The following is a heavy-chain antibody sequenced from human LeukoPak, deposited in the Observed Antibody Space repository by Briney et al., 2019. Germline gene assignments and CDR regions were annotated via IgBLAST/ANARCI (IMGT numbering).Heavy chain of an antibody. CDR2: IYSGGST. Sequence: GGSLRLSCATSGFTVSDNYMSWVRQTPGKGLEWVAVIYSGGSTFYADSVKGRFTISRDSSKNTVYLQMNSLRGEDTAVYYCARDRAYTYGFAYYFADWGQGTLVTVSS. J-gene: IGHJ4*02. D-gene: IGHD5-18*01. CDR1: GFTVSDNY. V-gene: IGHV3-66*01. CDR3: ARDRAYTYGFAYYFAD.